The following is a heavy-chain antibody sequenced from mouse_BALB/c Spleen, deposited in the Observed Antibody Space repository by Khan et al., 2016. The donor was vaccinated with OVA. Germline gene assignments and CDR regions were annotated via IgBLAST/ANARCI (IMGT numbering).Heavy chain of an antibody. V-gene: IGHV5-6*01. J-gene: IGHJ3*01. CDR1: GFIFSSYS. D-gene: IGHD4-1*01. Sequence: EVQLVESGGDLVKPGGSLKLSCAASGFIFSSYSMSWVRQTPDKRLEWVATISSGGDYTYYPDNVKGRFTISSANAKNTLYLQMSSLKSEDTAMYYCASHLTGSFAYWGQGTLVTVSA. CDR3: ASHLTGSFAY. CDR2: ISSGGDYT.